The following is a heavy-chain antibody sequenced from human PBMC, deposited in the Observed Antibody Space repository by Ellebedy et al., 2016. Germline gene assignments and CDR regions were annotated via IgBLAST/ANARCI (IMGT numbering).Heavy chain of an antibody. Sequence: ASVKVSCKASGYTFASSSFNWVRQAPGQGLEWMGWISTYDGNTNYAQNLQGRVTMTTDTSTGTVYMELRSLISDDTAVYYCARDSGRASHFRTCGDYWGQGTLVTVSS. J-gene: IGHJ4*02. D-gene: IGHD1-14*01. CDR2: ISTYDGNT. CDR3: ARDSGRASHFRTCGDY. CDR1: GYTFASSS. V-gene: IGHV1-18*04.